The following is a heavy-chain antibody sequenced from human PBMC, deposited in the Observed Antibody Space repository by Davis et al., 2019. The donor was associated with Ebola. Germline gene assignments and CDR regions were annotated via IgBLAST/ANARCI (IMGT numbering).Heavy chain of an antibody. J-gene: IGHJ4*02. Sequence: SLKISCAASGFTFDDYAMHWVRQAPGKGLEWVSGISWNSGSIGYADSVKGRFTISRDNAKNSLYLQMNSLRAEDMALYYCAKDIGEYYYGSGSYFDYWGQGTLVTASS. CDR2: ISWNSGSI. CDR3: AKDIGEYYYGSGSYFDY. D-gene: IGHD3-10*01. CDR1: GFTFDDYA. V-gene: IGHV3-9*03.